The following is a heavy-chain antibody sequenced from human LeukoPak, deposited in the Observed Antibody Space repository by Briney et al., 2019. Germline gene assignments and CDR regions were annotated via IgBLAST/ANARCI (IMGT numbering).Heavy chain of an antibody. CDR3: ARARTGTDLAFDY. CDR2: ISYDGSNK. D-gene: IGHD1-1*01. CDR1: GFTFSSYG. J-gene: IGHJ4*02. Sequence: PGGSLRLSCAASGFTFSSYGMHWVRQAPGKGLEWVAVISYDGSNKYYADSVKGRFTISRDNAKNSLYLQMNSLRAEDTAVYYCARARTGTDLAFDYWGQGTLVTVSS. V-gene: IGHV3-30*03.